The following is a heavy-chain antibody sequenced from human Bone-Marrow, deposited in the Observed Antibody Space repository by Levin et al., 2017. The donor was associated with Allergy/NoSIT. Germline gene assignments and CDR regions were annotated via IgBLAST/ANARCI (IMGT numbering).Heavy chain of an antibody. V-gene: IGHV3-33*01. Sequence: GGSLRLSCAAAGLASSNHAMHWVRQAPGKGLEWVAILSHDGFTKYYVDSVSGRFTISRDNSNDTLYLQMNSLRAEDTAVYYCARGWQHFPPGDWGQGTLVNV. CDR1: GLASSNHA. D-gene: IGHD2-15*01. CDR2: LSHDGFTK. J-gene: IGHJ4*02. CDR3: ARGWQHFPPGD.